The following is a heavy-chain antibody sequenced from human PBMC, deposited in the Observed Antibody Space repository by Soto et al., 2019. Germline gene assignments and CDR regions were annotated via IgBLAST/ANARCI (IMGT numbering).Heavy chain of an antibody. D-gene: IGHD6-19*01. CDR1: GDSVSSSSAA. CDR2: TYYRSKWYN. V-gene: IGHV6-1*01. J-gene: IGHJ5*02. Sequence: QVQLQQSGPGLMKPSQTLSLTCAISGDSVSSSSAAWNWIRQSPSRGLEWLGRTYYRSKWYNDSAVSLKSRRIMNQVTSMNQYSLQLNFVTPEDTAVYYCASGVATSGLDSCGQGTLDTFSS. CDR3: ASGVATSGLDS.